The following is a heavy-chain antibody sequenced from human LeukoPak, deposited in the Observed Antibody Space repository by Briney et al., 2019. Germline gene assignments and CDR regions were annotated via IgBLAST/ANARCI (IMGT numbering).Heavy chain of an antibody. Sequence: ASVKVSCKASGYTFTSYYMHWVRQAPGQGREWMGIINPSGGSTSYAQKFQGRVTMTRDTSTSTVYMELSSLRSEDTAVYYCARGHMVRGVIIPDDYWGQGTLVTVSS. D-gene: IGHD3-10*01. V-gene: IGHV1-46*01. CDR2: INPSGGST. CDR3: ARGHMVRGVIIPDDY. CDR1: GYTFTSYY. J-gene: IGHJ4*02.